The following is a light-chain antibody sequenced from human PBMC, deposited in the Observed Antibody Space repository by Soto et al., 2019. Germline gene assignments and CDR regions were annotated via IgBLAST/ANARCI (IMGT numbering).Light chain of an antibody. V-gene: IGLV2-18*01. J-gene: IGLJ1*01. CDR3: SLYSSNGSLI. Sequence: QSALSQPPSVSVSPGQSVSISRTATTTDIDNYASVSWYQQAPGTAPKLIIYDVNNRPSGAPDRFSGSTSGNTASLTISGLQAEDETDYFCSLYSSNGSLIFGPATKVTVL. CDR2: DVN. CDR1: TTDIDNYAS.